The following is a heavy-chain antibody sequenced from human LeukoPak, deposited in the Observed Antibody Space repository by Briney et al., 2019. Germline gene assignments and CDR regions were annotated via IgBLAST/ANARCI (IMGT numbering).Heavy chain of an antibody. CDR1: GFTFSSYA. Sequence: GRSLRLSCAASGFTFSSYAMHWVRQAPGKGPEWVAVISYDGSNKYYADSVKGRFTISRDNSKNTVYLQMNSLRADDTAVYYCVKSRRVGANQRGLFDYWGQGTLVTVSP. J-gene: IGHJ4*02. V-gene: IGHV3-30-3*01. CDR3: VKSRRVGANQRGLFDY. D-gene: IGHD1-26*01. CDR2: ISYDGSNK.